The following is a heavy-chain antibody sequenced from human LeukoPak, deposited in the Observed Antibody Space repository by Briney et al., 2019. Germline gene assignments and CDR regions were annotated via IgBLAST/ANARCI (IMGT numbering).Heavy chain of an antibody. J-gene: IGHJ4*02. CDR1: GVSISSVSYD. CDR3: ARHFDN. V-gene: IGHV4-39*01. CDR2: IHTSGST. Sequence: PSETLSLTCAVSGVSISSVSYDWGWVPQPPGKGPEWIGSIHTSGSTDYNPSLKSRITISVDTPKNQFALKMSSVTAAETGVYYCARHFDNWGEGTLVTVSS.